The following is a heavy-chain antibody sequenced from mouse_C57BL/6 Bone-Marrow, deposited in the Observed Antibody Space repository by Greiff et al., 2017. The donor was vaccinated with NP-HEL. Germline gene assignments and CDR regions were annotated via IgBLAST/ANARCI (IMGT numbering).Heavy chain of an antibody. D-gene: IGHD1-1*01. J-gene: IGHJ3*01. CDR3: ARGATVVEY. V-gene: IGHV1-4*01. CDR2: INPSSGYT. CDR1: GYTFTSYT. Sequence: VQLQESGAELARPGASVKMSCKASGYTFTSYTMHWVKQRPGQGLEWIGYINPSSGYTKYNQKFKDKATLTADKSSSTAYMQLSSLTSEDSAVYYCARGATVVEYWGQGTLVTVSA.